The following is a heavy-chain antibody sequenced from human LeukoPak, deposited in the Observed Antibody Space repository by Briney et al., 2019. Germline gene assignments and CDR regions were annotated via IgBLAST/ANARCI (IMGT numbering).Heavy chain of an antibody. Sequence: SETLSLTCTVSGGSISSYYWSWIRQPAGKGLEWIGRIYNTGTANYNPSLKSRVAMSVDTSKNQFSLKLNSVTAADTAVYYCARGRYFDCWGQGALVTVSS. J-gene: IGHJ4*02. D-gene: IGHD1-14*01. CDR3: ARGRYFDC. V-gene: IGHV4-4*07. CDR2: IYNTGTA. CDR1: GGSISSYY.